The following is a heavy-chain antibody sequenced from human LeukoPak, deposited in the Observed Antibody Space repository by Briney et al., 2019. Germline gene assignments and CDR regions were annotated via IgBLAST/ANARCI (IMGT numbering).Heavy chain of an antibody. V-gene: IGHV3-21*01. D-gene: IGHD3-22*01. Sequence: GGSLRLSCAASGFTFSSYSMNWVCQAPGKGLEWVSSISSSSSYIYYADSVKGRFTISRDNAKNSLYLQMNSLRAEDTAVYYCALLWGQYYYDSSGYYVTPSGLFDYWGQGTLVTVSS. CDR3: ALLWGQYYYDSSGYYVTPSGLFDY. J-gene: IGHJ4*02. CDR2: ISSSSSYI. CDR1: GFTFSSYS.